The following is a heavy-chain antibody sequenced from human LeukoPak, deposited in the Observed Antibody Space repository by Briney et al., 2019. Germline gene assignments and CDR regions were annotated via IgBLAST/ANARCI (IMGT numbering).Heavy chain of an antibody. CDR2: FFSIPNT. D-gene: IGHD3-10*01. CDR1: GGSFTSFY. V-gene: IGHV4-4*07. CDR3: ARYSGIYGHDY. Sequence: SETLSLTCTVSGGSFTSFYWSWLRQPAGKGLEWIGRFFSIPNTHSTPSFKRRASISVDKSNNQFSLKLTSVTPADTAVYYCARYSGIYGHDYWGQGTLVSVSS. J-gene: IGHJ4*02.